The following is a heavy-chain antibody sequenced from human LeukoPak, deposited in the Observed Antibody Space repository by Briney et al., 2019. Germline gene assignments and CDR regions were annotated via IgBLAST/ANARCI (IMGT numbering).Heavy chain of an antibody. CDR2: IYTSGST. V-gene: IGHV4-4*07. D-gene: IGHD3-16*01. Sequence: SETLSLTCTVSGGSISSYYWSWIRQPAGKGLEWIGRIYTSGSTNYNPSLKSRVTMSVDTSKNQSSLKLSSVTAADTAVYYCARDDGVNTFGGILLYWYFDLWGRGTLVTVSS. CDR3: ARDDGVNTFGGILLYWYFDL. CDR1: GGSISSYY. J-gene: IGHJ2*01.